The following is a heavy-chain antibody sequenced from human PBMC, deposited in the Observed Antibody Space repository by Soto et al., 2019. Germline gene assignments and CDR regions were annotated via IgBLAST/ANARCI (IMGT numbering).Heavy chain of an antibody. Sequence: SETLSLTCAVYGGSFSGYYWSWIRQPPGKGLEWIGETNHSGSTNYNPSLKSRVTISVDTSKNQFSLKLSSVTAADTAVYYYASWEWELVNVDCYYYGMDVWGQGTTVTVSS. D-gene: IGHD1-26*01. CDR1: GGSFSGYY. J-gene: IGHJ6*02. CDR2: TNHSGST. CDR3: ASWEWELVNVDCYYYGMDV. V-gene: IGHV4-34*01.